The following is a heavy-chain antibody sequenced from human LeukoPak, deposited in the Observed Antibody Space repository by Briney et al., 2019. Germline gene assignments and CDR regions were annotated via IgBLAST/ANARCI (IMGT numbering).Heavy chain of an antibody. J-gene: IGHJ4*02. V-gene: IGHV4-38-2*01. Sequence: SETLSPTCAVSGYSISSGYYWGWIRQPPGKGLEWIGSIYHSGSTYYNPSLKSRVTISIDTSKNQFSLKLTSVTAADTAVYYCARVRANSGYGHFDFWGQGALVTVSS. CDR2: IYHSGST. CDR3: ARVRANSGYGHFDF. CDR1: GYSISSGYY. D-gene: IGHD5-12*01.